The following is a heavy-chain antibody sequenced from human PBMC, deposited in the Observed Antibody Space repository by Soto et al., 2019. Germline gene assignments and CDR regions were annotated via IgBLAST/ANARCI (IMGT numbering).Heavy chain of an antibody. V-gene: IGHV1-69*13. Sequence: SVKVSCKASGGSFGNSATNWVRQTPGQGLEWLGGFIPVYRTLNYAQKFQGRVTITADESTGTAYMTLSSLASDDTAVYYCATGVIWIGYFTVDSWGQGTRVTVSS. CDR1: GGSFGNSA. CDR2: FIPVYRTL. CDR3: ATGVIWIGYFTVDS. D-gene: IGHD3-3*01. J-gene: IGHJ4*02.